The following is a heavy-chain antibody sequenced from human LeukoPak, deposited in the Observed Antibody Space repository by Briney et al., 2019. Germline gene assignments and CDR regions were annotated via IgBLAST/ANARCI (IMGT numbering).Heavy chain of an antibody. J-gene: IGHJ5*02. D-gene: IGHD1-26*01. CDR3: ARRLSGWELQWFDP. CDR2: INHSGST. Sequence: SETLSLTCAVYGGSFSGYYWSWIRQPPGKGLEWIGEINHSGSTNYNPSLKSRVTISVDTSKNQFSLKLSSVTAADTAVYYCARRLSGWELQWFDPWGQGTLVTVSS. CDR1: GGSFSGYY. V-gene: IGHV4-34*01.